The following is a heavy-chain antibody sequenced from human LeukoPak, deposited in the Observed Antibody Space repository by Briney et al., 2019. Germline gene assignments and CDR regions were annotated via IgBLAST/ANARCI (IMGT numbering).Heavy chain of an antibody. J-gene: IGHJ3*02. CDR3: ARVVTGNAFDI. CDR2: IYYSGST. CDR1: GGSISSGDYY. Sequence: SETLSLTCTVSGGSISSGDYYWSWIRQHPGKGLEWIGYIYYSGSTYYNPSLKSRVTISVDTSKNQFSLKLSSVTAADTAVYYCARVVTGNAFDIWGQGTMVTVSS. D-gene: IGHD2-21*02. V-gene: IGHV4-31*03.